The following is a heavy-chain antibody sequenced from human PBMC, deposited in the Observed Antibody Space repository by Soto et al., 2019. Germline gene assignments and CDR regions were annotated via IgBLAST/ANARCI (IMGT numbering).Heavy chain of an antibody. CDR1: GGSISSSNW. CDR2: IYHSGST. V-gene: IGHV4-4*02. Sequence: SETLSLTCAVSGGSISSSNWWSWVRQPPGKGLEWMGEIYHSGSTNYNPSLKSRVTISVDKSKNQFSLKLSSVTAADTAVYYCARSDKYYYGSGSSGYFDYWGQGTLVTVSS. J-gene: IGHJ4*02. D-gene: IGHD3-10*01. CDR3: ARSDKYYYGSGSSGYFDY.